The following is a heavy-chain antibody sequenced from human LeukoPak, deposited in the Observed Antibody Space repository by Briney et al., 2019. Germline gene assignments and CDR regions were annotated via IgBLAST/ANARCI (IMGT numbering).Heavy chain of an antibody. D-gene: IGHD5-18*01. CDR2: IYHSGST. V-gene: IGHV4-38-2*02. Sequence: SETLSLTCTVSGYSISSGYYWGWIRQPPGKGLEWIGSIYHSGSTYYNPSLKSRVTISVDTSKNQFSLKLSSVTAADTAVYYCARQRYSYGPDYWGQGTLVTVSS. CDR3: ARQRYSYGPDY. CDR1: GYSISSGYY. J-gene: IGHJ4*02.